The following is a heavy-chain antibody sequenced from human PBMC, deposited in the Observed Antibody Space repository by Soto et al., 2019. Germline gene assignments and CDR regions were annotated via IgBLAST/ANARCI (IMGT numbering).Heavy chain of an antibody. CDR3: SLVVGLECGGDCSMHYFDY. J-gene: IGHJ4*02. CDR1: GGTFSSDA. D-gene: IGHD2-21*02. V-gene: IGHV1-69*01. Sequence: QVQLVQSGAEVKKPGSSVKVSCKASGGTFSSDAISWVRQAPVQGLEWMGGITPIFGTANYAQRFQGRVTITADESTSTGYTELSSLRSEETAGDYCSLVVGLECGGDCSMHYFDYWCQGPLVTVSS. CDR2: ITPIFGTA.